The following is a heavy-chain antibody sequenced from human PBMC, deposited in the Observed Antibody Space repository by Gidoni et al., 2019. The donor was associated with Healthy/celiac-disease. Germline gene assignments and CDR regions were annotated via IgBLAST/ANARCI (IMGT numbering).Heavy chain of an antibody. V-gene: IGHV3-23*01. CDR3: AKHRSSSWYYFDY. J-gene: IGHJ4*02. D-gene: IGHD6-13*01. Sequence: EVQLLESGGGLVQPGGSLRLSCAASGFTFSSSAMSWVRQAPGKGLEWVSAISGSGGSTYYADSVKGRFTIARDNSKNTLYLQMNSLRAEDTAVYYCAKHRSSSWYYFDYWGQGTLVTVSS. CDR1: GFTFSSSA. CDR2: ISGSGGST.